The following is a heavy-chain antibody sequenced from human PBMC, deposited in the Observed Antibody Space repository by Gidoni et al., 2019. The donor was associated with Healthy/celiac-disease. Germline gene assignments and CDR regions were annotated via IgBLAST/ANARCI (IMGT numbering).Heavy chain of an antibody. D-gene: IGHD3-22*01. J-gene: IGHJ4*02. CDR3: AKDYDSSVG. Sequence: EVQLVESGGGLVQPGRSLRLSCAASGFTFDDYAMHWVRQAPGTGLEWVSGISGNSGSIGYADSVKGRFTISRDNAKNSLYLQMNSLRAEDTALYYCAKDYDSSVGWGQGTLVTVSS. V-gene: IGHV3-9*01. CDR1: GFTFDDYA. CDR2: ISGNSGSI.